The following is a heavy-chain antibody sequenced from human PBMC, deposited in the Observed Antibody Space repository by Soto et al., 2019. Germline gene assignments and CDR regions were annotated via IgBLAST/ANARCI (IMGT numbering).Heavy chain of an antibody. D-gene: IGHD3-3*01. CDR1: GYTFTSYG. CDR2: ISAYNGNT. Sequence: ASVKVSCKASGYTFTSYGISWVRQAPGQGLEWMGWISAYNGNTNYAQKLQGRVTMTTDTSTSTAYMELRSLRSDDTAVYYCARDNPSYYDFWSGYRRRRGMYVWGQGTTVTVSS. V-gene: IGHV1-18*01. J-gene: IGHJ6*02. CDR3: ARDNPSYYDFWSGYRRRRGMYV.